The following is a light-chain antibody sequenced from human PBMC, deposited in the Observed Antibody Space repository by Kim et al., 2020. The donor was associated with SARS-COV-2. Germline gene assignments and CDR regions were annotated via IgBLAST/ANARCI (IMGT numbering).Light chain of an antibody. Sequence: QSALTQPPSASGSPGQSVTISCTGTSSDVGGYNDFSWYQQHPGNAPKLMIYEVSKRPSVVPDRFSGSKSGNTSSLTVSGLQAEDEADYYCSSYAGSSNLVFGGGTQLTVL. V-gene: IGLV2-8*01. J-gene: IGLJ3*02. CDR2: EVS. CDR3: SSYAGSSNLV. CDR1: SSDVGGYND.